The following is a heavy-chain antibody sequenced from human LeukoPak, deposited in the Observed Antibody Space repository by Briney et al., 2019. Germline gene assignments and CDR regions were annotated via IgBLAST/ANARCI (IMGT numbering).Heavy chain of an antibody. Sequence: GESLKISCKGSGYSFSTYWIGWVRQVPGRGLEWMGIIYPGDSDTRYSPSFQGQVTISADKSISTAYLQWSNLKASDSAIYYCARMRFYDYIWGSSEVGTPLEDWGQGTLITVSS. J-gene: IGHJ4*02. D-gene: IGHD3-16*01. V-gene: IGHV5-51*01. CDR2: IYPGDSDT. CDR1: GYSFSTYW. CDR3: ARMRFYDYIWGSSEVGTPLED.